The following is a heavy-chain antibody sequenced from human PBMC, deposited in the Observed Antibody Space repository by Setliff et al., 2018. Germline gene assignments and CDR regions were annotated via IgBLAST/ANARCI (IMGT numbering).Heavy chain of an antibody. J-gene: IGHJ4*02. D-gene: IGHD2-15*01. CDR1: GYTFTTYY. CDR3: AREAKRNGVVVVAATPVY. Sequence: GASVKVSCKASGYTFTTYYMHWVRQAPGQGLEWMGIINPSGGSKSYAQNFQGRVTMTRDTYTSTVYMELSSLRSEDTSVYYCAREAKRNGVVVVAATPVYWGQGTLVTVSS. V-gene: IGHV1-46*01. CDR2: INPSGGSK.